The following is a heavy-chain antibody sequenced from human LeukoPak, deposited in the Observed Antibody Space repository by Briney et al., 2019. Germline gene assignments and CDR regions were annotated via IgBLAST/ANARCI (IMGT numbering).Heavy chain of an antibody. Sequence: ASVKVSCKASGGTFSSYAISWVRQAPGQGLEWMGWISAYNGNTNYTQKLQGRVTMTTDTSTSTAYMELRSLRSDDTAVYYCARVRLNYYDSSGYLGYAFDIWGQGTMVTVSS. CDR1: GGTFSSYA. CDR3: ARVRLNYYDSSGYLGYAFDI. D-gene: IGHD3-22*01. J-gene: IGHJ3*02. CDR2: ISAYNGNT. V-gene: IGHV1-18*01.